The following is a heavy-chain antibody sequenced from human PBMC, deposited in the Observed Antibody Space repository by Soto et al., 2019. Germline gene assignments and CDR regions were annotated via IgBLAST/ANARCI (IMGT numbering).Heavy chain of an antibody. CDR1: GGSFSGYY. D-gene: IGHD3-9*01. Sequence: PSETLSLTCAVYGGSFSGYYWSWIRQPPGRGLEWIGEINHSGSTNYKPSLKSRVTISLDTSKNQVSLKLSSVTAADTAVYYCARGRDILTGPRTDFDYWGQGTLVTVSS. V-gene: IGHV4-34*01. CDR2: INHSGST. J-gene: IGHJ4*02. CDR3: ARGRDILTGPRTDFDY.